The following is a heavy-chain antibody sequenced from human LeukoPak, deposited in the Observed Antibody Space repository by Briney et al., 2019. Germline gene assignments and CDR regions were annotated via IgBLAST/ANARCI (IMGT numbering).Heavy chain of an antibody. J-gene: IGHJ4*02. Sequence: ASVKVSCKASGGTFSSYAISWVRQAPGQGLEWMGWISAYNGNTNYAQKLQGRVTMTTDTSTSTAYMELRSLRSDDTAVYYCARNRRTPYSGSGYYFDYWGQGTLVTVSS. CDR1: GGTFSSYA. CDR3: ARNRRTPYSGSGYYFDY. D-gene: IGHD1-26*01. V-gene: IGHV1-18*01. CDR2: ISAYNGNT.